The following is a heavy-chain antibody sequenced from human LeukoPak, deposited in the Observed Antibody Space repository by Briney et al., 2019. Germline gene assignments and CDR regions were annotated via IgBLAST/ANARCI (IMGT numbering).Heavy chain of an antibody. Sequence: SVKVSCKASGGTFSSYAISWVRQAPGHGLEWMGRIIPILGIANYAQKFQGRVTITADKSTSTAYMELSSLRSEDTAVYYCARAARTGQLVLFDYWGQGTLVTVSS. CDR1: GGTFSSYA. CDR3: ARAARTGQLVLFDY. V-gene: IGHV1-69*04. J-gene: IGHJ4*02. D-gene: IGHD6-6*01. CDR2: IIPILGIA.